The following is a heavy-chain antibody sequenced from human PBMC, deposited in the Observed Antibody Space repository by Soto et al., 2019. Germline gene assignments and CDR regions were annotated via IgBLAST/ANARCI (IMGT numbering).Heavy chain of an antibody. CDR3: ATTPPHSSSWYWFDP. D-gene: IGHD6-13*01. CDR2: IDPSDSYT. CDR1: GYSFTSYW. Sequence: GESLKISCKGSGYSFTSYWISWVRQMPGKGLEWMGRIDPSDSYTNYSPSFQGHVTIPADKSISTAYLQWSSLKASDTAMYYCATTPPHSSSWYWFDPWGQGTLVTVSS. J-gene: IGHJ5*02. V-gene: IGHV5-10-1*01.